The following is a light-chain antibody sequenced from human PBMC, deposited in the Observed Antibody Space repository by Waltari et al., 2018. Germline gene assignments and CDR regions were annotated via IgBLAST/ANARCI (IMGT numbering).Light chain of an antibody. Sequence: EIVLTQSPGPLSLSPGERVTLSCRASQSVGRSLAWYQQRTGQAPRLLIYDAFTRATGVADRFSGSGSGTDFSLTISRLDPEDFAVYYCQMYVRLPVTFGQGTKVEIK. CDR1: QSVGRS. CDR2: DAF. V-gene: IGKV3-20*01. J-gene: IGKJ1*01. CDR3: QMYVRLPVT.